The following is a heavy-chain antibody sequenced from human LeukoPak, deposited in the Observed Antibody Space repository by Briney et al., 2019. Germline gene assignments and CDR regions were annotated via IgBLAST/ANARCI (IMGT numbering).Heavy chain of an antibody. CDR3: ARTIRITMIVVVTPLYYFDY. D-gene: IGHD3-22*01. J-gene: IGHJ4*02. V-gene: IGHV3-11*06. CDR1: RFTFSDYY. CDR2: ISSSSSYT. Sequence: PGGSLRLSCAASRFTFSDYYMSWIRQAPGKGLEWVSYISSSSSYTNYADSVKGRFTISRDNAKNSLYLQMNSLRAEDTAVYYCARTIRITMIVVVTPLYYFDYWGQGTLVTVSS.